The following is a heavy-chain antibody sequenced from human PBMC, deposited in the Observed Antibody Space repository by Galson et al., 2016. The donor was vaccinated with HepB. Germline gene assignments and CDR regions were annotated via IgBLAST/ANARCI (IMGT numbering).Heavy chain of an antibody. D-gene: IGHD5-18*01. CDR2: ITPILGIA. CDR3: ARDKVAPRSYGRYYYYGMDV. V-gene: IGHV1-69*04. Sequence: SVKVSCKASGGTFSSYAISWVRQAPGQGLEWMGRITPILGIANYAQKFQGRVTITADKSTSTAYMELSSLRSEDTAVYYCARDKVAPRSYGRYYYYGMDVWGQGTTVTVSS. CDR1: GGTFSSYA. J-gene: IGHJ6*02.